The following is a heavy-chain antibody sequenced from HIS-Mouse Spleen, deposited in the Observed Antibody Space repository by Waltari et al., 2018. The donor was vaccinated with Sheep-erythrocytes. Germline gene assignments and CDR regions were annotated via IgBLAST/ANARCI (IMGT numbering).Heavy chain of an antibody. CDR2: ISAYNGNT. Sequence: QFQLVQSGAAVKKPRASVKAACKASSYSFTRDGIIWVRQAPGQGLGVMGWISAYNGNTNYAQKLQGRVTMTTDTSTSTAYMELRSLRSDDTAVYYCARLPGSWYVDYWGQGTLVTVSS. V-gene: IGHV1-18*01. CDR3: ARLPGSWYVDY. D-gene: IGHD6-13*01. CDR1: SYSFTRDG. J-gene: IGHJ4*02.